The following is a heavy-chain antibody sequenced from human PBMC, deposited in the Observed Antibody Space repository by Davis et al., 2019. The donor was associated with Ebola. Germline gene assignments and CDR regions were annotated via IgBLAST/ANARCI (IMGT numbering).Heavy chain of an antibody. J-gene: IGHJ6*02. CDR1: GFTFSNAW. D-gene: IGHD3-3*01. V-gene: IGHV3-15*01. CDR3: TTGYDFWSGYYPLIFSYPYYGMDV. Sequence: GESLKISCAASGFTFSNAWMSWVRQAPGKGLEWVGRIKSKTDGGTTDYAAPVKGRFTISRDDSKNTLYLQMNSLKTEDTAVYYCTTGYDFWSGYYPLIFSYPYYGMDVWGQGTTVTVSS. CDR2: IKSKTDGGTT.